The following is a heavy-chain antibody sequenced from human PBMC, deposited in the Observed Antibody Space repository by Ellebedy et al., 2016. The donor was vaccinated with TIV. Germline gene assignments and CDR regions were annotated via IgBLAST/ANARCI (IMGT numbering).Heavy chain of an antibody. D-gene: IGHD2/OR15-2a*01. CDR1: GFTFSRYW. Sequence: GESLKISCAASGFTFSRYWTTWVRQAPGKGLEWVANIKEDGGEKYYMDSVKGRFTISRDNAKNSVYLQMNSLRVEDTAVYYCARDGLSPLWTIDYWGLGTLVTVSS. V-gene: IGHV3-7*01. CDR2: IKEDGGEK. CDR3: ARDGLSPLWTIDY. J-gene: IGHJ4*02.